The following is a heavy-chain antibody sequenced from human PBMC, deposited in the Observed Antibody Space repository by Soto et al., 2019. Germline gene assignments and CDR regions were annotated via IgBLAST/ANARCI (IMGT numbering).Heavy chain of an antibody. CDR1: GFTFSSYA. CDR3: AKEMYYDILTGPENDFSDYGMAV. CDR2: ITGSGGYT. J-gene: IGHJ6*02. D-gene: IGHD3-9*01. Sequence: EVQLLESGGGLVQPGGSLRLSCAASGFTFSSYAMSWVRQAPGKGLEWVSDITGSGGYTFYADSVTGRFTISRDNSKNTLYLKINSLRAEDTAVYYCAKEMYYDILTGPENDFSDYGMAVWGQGTTVTVAS. V-gene: IGHV3-23*01.